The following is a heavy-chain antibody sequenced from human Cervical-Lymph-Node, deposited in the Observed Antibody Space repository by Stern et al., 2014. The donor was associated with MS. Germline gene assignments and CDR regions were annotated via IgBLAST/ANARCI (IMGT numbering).Heavy chain of an antibody. CDR1: GGTFSSYA. Sequence: QVQLVQSGAEVKKPGSSVKVSCKASGGTFSSYAISWVRQAPGQGLEWMGGIIPIFGTANYAKKFQGIVTISADESTSTAYMELSSLRSEDTAVYYCARTRYYDSSGWPLFDYWGQGTLVTVSS. V-gene: IGHV1-69*01. D-gene: IGHD3-22*01. CDR3: ARTRYYDSSGWPLFDY. CDR2: IIPIFGTA. J-gene: IGHJ4*02.